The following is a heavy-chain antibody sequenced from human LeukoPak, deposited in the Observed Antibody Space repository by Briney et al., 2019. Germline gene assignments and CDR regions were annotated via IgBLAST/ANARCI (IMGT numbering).Heavy chain of an antibody. CDR2: ISSSSSYI. D-gene: IGHD3-10*01. J-gene: IGHJ6*04. CDR1: GFTFSSYS. Sequence: GGSLRLSCAASGFTFSSYSMNWVRQAPGKGLEWVSSISSSSSYIYYADSVEGRFTISRDNAKNSLYLQMNSLRAEDTAVYYCARVKKGSRSIDYYYYYGMDVWGKGTTVTVSS. V-gene: IGHV3-21*01. CDR3: ARVKKGSRSIDYYYYYGMDV.